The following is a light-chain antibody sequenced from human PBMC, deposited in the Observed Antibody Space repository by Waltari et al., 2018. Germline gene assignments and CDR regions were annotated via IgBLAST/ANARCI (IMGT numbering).Light chain of an antibody. Sequence: AIRMTQSPSSLSAYTGDRVTITRRASQGVSSYLAWYQQKPGKAPNLLIYAASTLQSGVPSRFSGSGSGTDFSLIISCLQSEDFATYYCQQYYSYPWTFGQGTKVEI. CDR3: QQYYSYPWT. CDR1: QGVSSY. V-gene: IGKV1-8*01. CDR2: AAS. J-gene: IGKJ1*01.